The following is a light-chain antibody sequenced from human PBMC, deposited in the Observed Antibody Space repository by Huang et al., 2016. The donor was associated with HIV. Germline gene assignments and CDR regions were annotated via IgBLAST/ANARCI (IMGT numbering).Light chain of an antibody. CDR3: QQSYSTLIT. Sequence: IQMTQSPSSLSASVGDRVTITCRAGQSIDGYLNWYQQKSGKAPKLLISSASTLHTGVPPMFSGSGSGTDYTLIINNVQPDDFATYFCQQSYSTLITFGQGSRL. V-gene: IGKV1-39*01. CDR2: SAS. J-gene: IGKJ5*01. CDR1: QSIDGY.